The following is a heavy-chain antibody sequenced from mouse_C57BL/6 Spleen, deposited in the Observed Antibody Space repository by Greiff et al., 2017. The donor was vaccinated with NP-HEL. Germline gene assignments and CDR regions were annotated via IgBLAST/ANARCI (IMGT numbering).Heavy chain of an antibody. V-gene: IGHV1-15*01. Sequence: QVQLKESGAELVRPGASVTLSCKASGYTFTDYEMHWVKQTPVHGLEWIGAIDPETGGTAYNQKFKGKAILTADKSSSTAYMELRSLTSEDSAVYYWTRGNYGNYPFDYWGQGTTLTVSS. CDR2: IDPETGGT. CDR3: TRGNYGNYPFDY. D-gene: IGHD2-1*01. CDR1: GYTFTDYE. J-gene: IGHJ2*01.